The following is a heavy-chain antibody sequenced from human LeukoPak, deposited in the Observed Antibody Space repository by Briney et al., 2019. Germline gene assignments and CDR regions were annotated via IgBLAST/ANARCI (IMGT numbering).Heavy chain of an antibody. V-gene: IGHV1-69*13. D-gene: IGHD3-22*01. J-gene: IGHJ6*03. CDR3: ARTAYYDSSGDTPTYYYYYMDV. CDR1: GGTFSSYA. Sequence: SVKVSCKASGGTFSSYAISWVRQAPGQGREWMGGIIPIFGTANYAQKFQGRVTITADESTSTAYMELSSLRSEDTAVYYCARTAYYDSSGDTPTYYYYYMDVWGKGTTVTISS. CDR2: IIPIFGTA.